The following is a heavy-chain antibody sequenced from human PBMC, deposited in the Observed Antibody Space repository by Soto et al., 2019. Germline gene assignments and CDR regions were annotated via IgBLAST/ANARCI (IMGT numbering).Heavy chain of an antibody. D-gene: IGHD4-17*01. J-gene: IGHJ4*02. Sequence: SETLSLTCAVYGGSFSGYYWSWIRQPPGKGLEWIGEINHSGSTNYNPSLKSRVTISVDTSKNQFSLKLSSVTAADTAVYYCARRTNYGDYSFDYWGQGTLVTVSS. V-gene: IGHV4-34*01. CDR2: INHSGST. CDR3: ARRTNYGDYSFDY. CDR1: GGSFSGYY.